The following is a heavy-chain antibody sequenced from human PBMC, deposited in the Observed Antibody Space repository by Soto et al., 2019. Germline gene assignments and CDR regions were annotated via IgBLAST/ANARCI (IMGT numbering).Heavy chain of an antibody. V-gene: IGHV4-39*02. CDR1: GGSISSSSYY. CDR3: ARDRSLAARPEYFQH. Sequence: SETLSLTCTVSGGSISSSSYYWGWIRQPPGKGLEWIGSIYNSGSTYYNPSLKSRFTISVDTSKNQFSLKRSSVTAADTAVYYCARDRSLAARPEYFQHWGQGTLVTVSS. J-gene: IGHJ1*01. CDR2: IYNSGST. D-gene: IGHD6-6*01.